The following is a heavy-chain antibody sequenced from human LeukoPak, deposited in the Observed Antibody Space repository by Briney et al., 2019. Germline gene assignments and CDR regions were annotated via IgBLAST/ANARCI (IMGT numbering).Heavy chain of an antibody. CDR1: GYTFTDYY. V-gene: IGHV1-69-2*01. D-gene: IGHD1-26*01. CDR3: APTIVGATPCFDY. J-gene: IGHJ4*02. Sequence: ASVKISCKVSGYTFTDYYMHWVQRAPGKGLEWMGLVDPEDGETIYAEKFQGRVTITADTSTDTAYMELSSLRSEDTAVYYCAPTIVGATPCFDYWGQGTLVTVSS. CDR2: VDPEDGET.